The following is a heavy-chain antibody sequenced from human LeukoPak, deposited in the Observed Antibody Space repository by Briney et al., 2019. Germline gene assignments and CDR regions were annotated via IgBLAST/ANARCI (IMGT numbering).Heavy chain of an antibody. CDR3: ARGGDYLPRGYFDY. D-gene: IGHD4-17*01. CDR1: GFTFSSYS. V-gene: IGHV3-48*01. J-gene: IGHJ4*02. Sequence: GGSLRLSCAASGFTFSSYSMNWVRQAPGKGLEWVSYISSSSSTIYYADSVKGRFTISRDNAKNSLYLQMNSLRAEDTAVYCCARGGDYLPRGYFDYWGQGTLVTVSS. CDR2: ISSSSSTI.